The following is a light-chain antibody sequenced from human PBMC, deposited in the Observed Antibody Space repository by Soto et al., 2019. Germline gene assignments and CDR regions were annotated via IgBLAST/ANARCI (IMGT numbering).Light chain of an antibody. CDR2: AAS. CDR3: QQSYSTPYT. V-gene: IGKV1-39*01. J-gene: IGKJ2*01. CDR1: QSISSY. Sequence: DIQMTQSPSSLSASVGDRVTITCRASQSISSYLNWYQQKPGKAPKLLIYAASSLQSGVPLRFSGRGSGTDFTLTISSLQPEDFATYNCQQSYSTPYTFGQGTKLEI.